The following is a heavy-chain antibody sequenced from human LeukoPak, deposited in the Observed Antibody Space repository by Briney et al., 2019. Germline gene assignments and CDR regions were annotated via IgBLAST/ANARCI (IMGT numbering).Heavy chain of an antibody. CDR2: IIPILGIA. J-gene: IGHJ3*02. V-gene: IGHV1-69*04. CDR1: GGTFSSYA. Sequence: SVKVSCKASGGTFSSYAISWVRQAPGQGLEWMGRIIPILGIANYAQKFQGRVTITADKSTSTAYMELSSLRSEDTAVYYCARYLAYYDILTGSTKLDAFDIWGQGTMVTVSS. CDR3: ARYLAYYDILTGSTKLDAFDI. D-gene: IGHD3-9*01.